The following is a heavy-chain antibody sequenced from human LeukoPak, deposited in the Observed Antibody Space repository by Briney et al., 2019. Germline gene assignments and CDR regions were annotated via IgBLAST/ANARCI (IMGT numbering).Heavy chain of an antibody. CDR2: ISGSGGST. CDR1: GFTFSSSG. J-gene: IGHJ5*02. D-gene: IGHD1-26*01. CDR3: ARDPEVGSFDP. Sequence: GGTLRLSCAATGFTFSSSGMSWVRQAPGKGLEWVSAISGSGGSTYYADSVKGRFTISRDNSKNTLYLQMNSLRAEDTAVYYCARDPEVGSFDPWGQGTLVTVSS. V-gene: IGHV3-23*01.